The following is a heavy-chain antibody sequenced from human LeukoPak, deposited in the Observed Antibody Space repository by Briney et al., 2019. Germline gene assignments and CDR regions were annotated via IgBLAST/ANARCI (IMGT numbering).Heavy chain of an antibody. J-gene: IGHJ4*02. CDR2: ISGSGSST. V-gene: IGHV3-23*01. D-gene: IGHD6-13*01. CDR3: AKAIAATGRWWIFDY. CDR1: GFTFSNYD. Sequence: GGSLRLSCVASGFTFSNYDMGWVRQAPGEGLEWVSSISGSGSSTYYADSVKGRVTISRDNPKNAQYLQMSSLRAEDTAVYYCAKAIAATGRWWIFDYWGQGTLVTVSS.